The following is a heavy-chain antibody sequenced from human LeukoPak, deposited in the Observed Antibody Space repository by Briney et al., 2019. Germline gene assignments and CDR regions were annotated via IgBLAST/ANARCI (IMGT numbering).Heavy chain of an antibody. CDR1: GFTFSSYA. J-gene: IGHJ4*02. D-gene: IGHD1-26*01. CDR2: TSYDGSNE. V-gene: IGHV3-30-3*01. Sequence: PGGSLRLSCAASGFTFSSYAMHWVRQAPGKGLEWVAVTSYDGSNEYYADSVKGRFTISRDNSKNTLYLQTNSLRAEDTAVYYCARDSGSYWSAVYFDYWGQGTLVTVSS. CDR3: ARDSGSYWSAVYFDY.